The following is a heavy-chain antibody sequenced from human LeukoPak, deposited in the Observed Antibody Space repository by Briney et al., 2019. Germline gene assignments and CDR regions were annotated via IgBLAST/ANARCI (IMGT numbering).Heavy chain of an antibody. J-gene: IGHJ5*02. CDR2: INPYSGAS. V-gene: IGHV1-2*02. CDR3: ATASVTRMRDP. CDR1: VYDFSYLY. Sequence: GASVTVSCTASVYDFSYLYFHWVRQAPGQGLEWMGWINPYSGASIYAQKFQGRVTMETSSSTVYMQLSRLRYDGTAVYYCATASVTRMRDPWGQGTLVTVSS.